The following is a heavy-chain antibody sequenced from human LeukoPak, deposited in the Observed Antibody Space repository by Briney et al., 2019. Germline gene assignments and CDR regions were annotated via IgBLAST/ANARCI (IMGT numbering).Heavy chain of an antibody. J-gene: IGHJ4*02. CDR1: GFTFSNAW. Sequence: GGSLRLSCAASGFTFSNAWMSWVRQAPGKGLEWVGRIKSKTDGGTTDYAAPVRGRFTISRDDSKNTLYLQMNSLKTEDTAVYYCTTDYYDSSGSDYWGQGTLVNVSS. CDR2: IKSKTDGGTT. CDR3: TTDYYDSSGSDY. V-gene: IGHV3-15*01. D-gene: IGHD3-22*01.